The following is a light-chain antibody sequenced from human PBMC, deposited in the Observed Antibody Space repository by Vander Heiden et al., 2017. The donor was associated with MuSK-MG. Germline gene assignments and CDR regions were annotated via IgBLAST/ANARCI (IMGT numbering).Light chain of an antibody. V-gene: IGKV1-39*01. CDR2: AAS. CDR3: QQRDSKPLT. Sequence: DIQITQSPSYLSASLGDRSTIACRASQSISNYLNWYQQKPGEAPNLLIYAASTVRSGVPSRFSGSGSGTDFTLTISSLQPEDFATYYCQQRDSKPLTFGGGTKVEIK. J-gene: IGKJ4*01. CDR1: QSISNY.